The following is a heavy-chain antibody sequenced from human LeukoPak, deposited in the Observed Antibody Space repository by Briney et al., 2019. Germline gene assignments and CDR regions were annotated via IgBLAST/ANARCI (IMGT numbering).Heavy chain of an antibody. V-gene: IGHV1-18*01. Sequence: ASVKVSCKASGYTFTSYGISWVRQAPGQGLEWMGWISAYNGNTNYAQKLQGRVTMTTDTSTSTAYMELRSLRSDDTAVYYCARTVTGYSYGEIDYWGQGTLSPSPQ. J-gene: IGHJ4*02. CDR1: GYTFTSYG. CDR2: ISAYNGNT. D-gene: IGHD5-18*01. CDR3: ARTVTGYSYGEIDY.